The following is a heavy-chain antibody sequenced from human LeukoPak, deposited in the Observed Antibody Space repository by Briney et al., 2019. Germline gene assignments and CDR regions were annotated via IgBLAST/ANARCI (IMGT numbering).Heavy chain of an antibody. CDR3: ARDCRYCSGGSCYENWFDP. J-gene: IGHJ5*02. CDR1: GYSISSGYY. Sequence: SETLSLTCTVSGYSISSGYYWGWIRQPPGKGLEWIGSIYHSGSTYYNPSLKSRVTISVDTSKNQFSLKLSSVTAADTAVYYCARDCRYCSGGSCYENWFDPWSQGTLVTVSS. CDR2: IYHSGST. D-gene: IGHD2-15*01. V-gene: IGHV4-38-2*02.